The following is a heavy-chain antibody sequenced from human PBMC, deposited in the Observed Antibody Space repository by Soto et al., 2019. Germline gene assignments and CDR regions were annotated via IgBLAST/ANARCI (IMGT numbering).Heavy chain of an antibody. Sequence: SETLSLTCAVSGGSISSTTYYWAWIRQPPGKGLEWVATIYYSGATYYNPSLKSRLTISIDTSKNQFSLRLSSVTAADTAMYYCARYYDTSNRPYFHHWGQGTRVTVSS. CDR1: GGSISSTTYY. V-gene: IGHV4-39*01. CDR3: ARYYDTSNRPYFHH. D-gene: IGHD3-22*01. CDR2: IYYSGAT. J-gene: IGHJ1*01.